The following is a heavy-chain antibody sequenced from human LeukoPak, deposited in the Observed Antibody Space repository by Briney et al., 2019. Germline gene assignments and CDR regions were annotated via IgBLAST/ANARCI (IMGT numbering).Heavy chain of an antibody. Sequence: PGGSLRLSCATSGFTFRNYVMHWVRQAPGKGLEWVAVISYDGSNKYYADSVKGRFTISRDNSKNTLSLQMNSLRPEDTAVYYCARAHLSSSSTDYMDVWGKGTTVTVSS. CDR2: ISYDGSNK. V-gene: IGHV3-30*19. J-gene: IGHJ6*03. CDR3: ARAHLSSSSTDYMDV. D-gene: IGHD6-6*01. CDR1: GFTFRNYV.